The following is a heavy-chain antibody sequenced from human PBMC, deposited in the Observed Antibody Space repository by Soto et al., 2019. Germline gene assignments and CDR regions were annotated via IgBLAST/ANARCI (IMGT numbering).Heavy chain of an antibody. D-gene: IGHD2-21*02. Sequence: QVQLVESGGGVVQPGRSLRLSCAASGFTFSTYGMHWVRQAPGKGLEWVAVISSDGNNKYYADSVKGRFTISRDNSKNTLYLQMNSLRVEDTAIYYCAKVGAKSHCFRFDYLGQGA. CDR1: GFTFSTYG. CDR3: AKVGAKSHCFRFDY. CDR2: ISSDGNNK. J-gene: IGHJ4*02. V-gene: IGHV3-30*18.